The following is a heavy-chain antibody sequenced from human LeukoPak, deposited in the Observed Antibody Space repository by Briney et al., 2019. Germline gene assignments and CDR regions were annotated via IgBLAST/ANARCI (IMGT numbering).Heavy chain of an antibody. CDR3: ARDRGYYYDSSGYYDY. CDR1: GFTFSSYS. Sequence: GGSLRLSCAASGFTFSSYSMSWVRQAPGKGLVWVSRINSDGSSTSYADSVKGRFTISRDNAKNTLYLQMNSLRAEDTAVYYCARDRGYYYDSSGYYDYWGQGTLVTVSS. V-gene: IGHV3-74*01. CDR2: INSDGSST. D-gene: IGHD3-22*01. J-gene: IGHJ4*02.